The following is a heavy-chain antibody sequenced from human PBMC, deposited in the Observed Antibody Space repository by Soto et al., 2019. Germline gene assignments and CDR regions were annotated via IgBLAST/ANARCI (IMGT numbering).Heavy chain of an antibody. V-gene: IGHV3-23*01. CDR3: ATRASGFFEH. J-gene: IGHJ4*02. D-gene: IGHD3-3*01. Sequence: EVQLLEWGGGLVQPGGSLRLSCAASGFALSSYAMSWVRQAPGKGLEWVSTVSGSGGNTYYADSVKARFTISRDNSKNMLYLQMNSLRAEDTAVYYCATRASGFFEHWGQGTPVTVSS. CDR2: VSGSGGNT. CDR1: GFALSSYA.